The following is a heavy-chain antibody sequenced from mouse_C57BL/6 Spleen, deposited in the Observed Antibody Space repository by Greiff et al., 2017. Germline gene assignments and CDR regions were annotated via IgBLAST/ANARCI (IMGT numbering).Heavy chain of an antibody. CDR1: GYTFTDYK. D-gene: IGHD2-1*01. CDR3: ARGGNGNPAWFAY. V-gene: IGHV1-22*01. CDR2: INPNNGGT. J-gene: IGHJ3*01. Sequence: EVQLLQSGPDLVKPGASLKMSCTASGYTFTDYKMHWVKQTHGKSLEWIGYINPNNGGTSYNQKFKGKATLTVNKSYSTTYMERRSLTSEDSAVYYCARGGNGNPAWFAYWGQGTLGTVSA.